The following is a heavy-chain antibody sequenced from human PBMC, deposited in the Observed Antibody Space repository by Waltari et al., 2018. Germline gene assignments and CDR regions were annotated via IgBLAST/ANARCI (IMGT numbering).Heavy chain of an antibody. CDR2: ISGSGGST. CDR1: GFTFSSYA. V-gene: IGHV3-23*01. J-gene: IGHJ4*02. CDR3: ATGYCSGGSCYREAYYFDY. Sequence: EVQLLESGGGLVQPGGSLRLSCAASGFTFSSYAMSWVRQAPGKGPEWVSAISGSGGSTYYADSVKGRFTISRDNSKNTLYLQMNSLRAEDTAVYYCATGYCSGGSCYREAYYFDYWGQGTLVTVSS. D-gene: IGHD2-15*01.